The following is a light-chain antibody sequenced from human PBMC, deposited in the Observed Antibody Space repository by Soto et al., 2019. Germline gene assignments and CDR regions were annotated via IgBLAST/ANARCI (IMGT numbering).Light chain of an antibody. CDR2: LAS. V-gene: IGKV1-5*03. CDR3: QQYNIYPIS. CDR1: QGMINY. J-gene: IGKJ3*01. Sequence: IQLTQSPSSLSASVGDIVTITFPASQGMINYLAWYQQKPGKAPKLLIYLASTLVFVVPSRFSGSGSGTEFTLAITVLQPDDFAPYYCQQYNIYPISFGHGTKVDIK.